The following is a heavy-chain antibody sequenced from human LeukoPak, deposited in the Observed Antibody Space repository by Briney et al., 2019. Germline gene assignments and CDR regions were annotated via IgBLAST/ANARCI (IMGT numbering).Heavy chain of an antibody. J-gene: IGHJ4*02. CDR3: AKGGSGHSVGSSCYYDY. V-gene: IGHV3-23*01. CDR1: GFTFSSYA. Sequence: PGGSLRLSCAASGFTFSSYAMSWVRQAPGKGLEWVSAISGSGGSTYYADSVKGRFTISRDNSKNTLYLQMNSLRAEDTAVYYCAKGGSGHSVGSSCYYDYWGQGTLVTVSS. CDR2: ISGSGGST. D-gene: IGHD2-15*01.